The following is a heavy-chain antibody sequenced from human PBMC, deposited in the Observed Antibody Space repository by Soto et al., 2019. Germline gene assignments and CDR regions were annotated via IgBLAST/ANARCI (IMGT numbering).Heavy chain of an antibody. V-gene: IGHV4-39*01. CDR1: GGSISSSSYY. D-gene: IGHD3-9*01. CDR2: IYYSGST. CDR3: ARHRANYDILTGSDSYYYYGMDV. J-gene: IGHJ6*02. Sequence: PSETLSLTCTVSGGSISSSSYYWGWIRQPPGKGLDWIGSIYYSGSTYYNPSLKSRVTISVDTSKNQFSLKLSSVTAADTAVYYCARHRANYDILTGSDSYYYYGMDVWGQGTTVTVSS.